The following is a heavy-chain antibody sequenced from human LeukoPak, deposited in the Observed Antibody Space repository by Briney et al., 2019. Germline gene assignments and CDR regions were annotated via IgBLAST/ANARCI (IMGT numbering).Heavy chain of an antibody. CDR3: ARVAFVAAAAGWFDP. CDR2: IYNSGST. Sequence: SETLSLTCAVSGVSISGGGSSWSWIRQPPGKGLEWIGYIYNSGSTYYNPSLKSRLIISVDTSKNQFSMNLKSVTAADTAVYYCARVAFVAAAAGWFDPWGQGTLVTVSS. CDR1: GVSISGGGSS. D-gene: IGHD6-13*01. J-gene: IGHJ5*02. V-gene: IGHV4-30-4*07.